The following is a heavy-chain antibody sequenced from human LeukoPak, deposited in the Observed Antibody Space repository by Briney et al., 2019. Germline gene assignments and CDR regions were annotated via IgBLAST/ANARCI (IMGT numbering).Heavy chain of an antibody. CDR1: GGSFSGYY. CDR2: IYYSGST. V-gene: IGHV4-34*01. J-gene: IGHJ4*02. Sequence: SETLSLTCAVYGGSFSGYYWGWIRQPPGKGLEWIGSIYYSGSTYYNPSLKSRVTISVDTSKNQFSLKLSSVTAADTAVYYCAREGYCTNGVCPGPFFDYWGQGTLVTVSS. CDR3: AREGYCTNGVCPGPFFDY. D-gene: IGHD2-8*01.